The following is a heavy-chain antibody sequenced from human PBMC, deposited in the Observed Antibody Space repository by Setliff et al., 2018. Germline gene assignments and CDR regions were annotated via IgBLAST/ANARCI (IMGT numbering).Heavy chain of an antibody. J-gene: IGHJ4*02. CDR2: IKQDGSEK. CDR1: GFSLRIFW. V-gene: IGHV3-7*01. CDR3: ARDRGGGLYDY. Sequence: GSPRLSCAASGFSLRIFWMSWVRQTPGRGLEWVATIKQDGSEKFYADSVKGRFTISRDNAKNSLFLQMNSLRAEDTAIYFCARDRGGGLYDYWGLGTLVTVSS. D-gene: IGHD3-16*01.